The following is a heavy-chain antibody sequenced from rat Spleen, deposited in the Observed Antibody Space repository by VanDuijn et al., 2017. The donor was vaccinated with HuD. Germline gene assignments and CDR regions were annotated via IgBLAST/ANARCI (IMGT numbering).Heavy chain of an antibody. V-gene: IGHV5-22*01. Sequence: EVQLVESGGGLVQPGRSMKLSCAASGFTFSGFPMAWVRQAPKKGLEWVASISYEGSSTYYGDSVKGRFTISRDNAKSTLYLQMNSLRSEDTATYYCARPDGYTYVMDAWGQGASVTVSS. CDR2: ISYEGSST. D-gene: IGHD1-4*01. CDR3: ARPDGYTYVMDA. CDR1: GFTFSGFP. J-gene: IGHJ4*01.